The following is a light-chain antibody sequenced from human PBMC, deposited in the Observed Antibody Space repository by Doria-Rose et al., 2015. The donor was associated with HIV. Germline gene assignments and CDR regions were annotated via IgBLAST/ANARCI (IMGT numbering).Light chain of an antibody. Sequence: IRRTHSPASLSASIGSRVTITCRASQTVSTYLNWFQQEPGKAPKLLIYAASRLQSGVPSRFSGSGSGTDFTLTISGLQPGDFATYYGQQTYSSPKWTGGQG. CDR2: AAS. V-gene: IGKV1-39*01. CDR3: QQTYSSPKWT. CDR1: QTVSTY. J-gene: IGKJ1*01.